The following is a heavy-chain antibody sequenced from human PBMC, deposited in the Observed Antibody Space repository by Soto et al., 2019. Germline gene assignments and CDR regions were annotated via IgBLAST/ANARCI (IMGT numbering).Heavy chain of an antibody. J-gene: IGHJ6*02. CDR2: IIPIFGTA. Sequence: SVKVSCKASGGTFSSYAISWVRQAPGQGLEWMGGIIPIFGTANYAQKFQGRVTITADESTSTAYMELSSLRSEDTAVYYCARDQMGSGYVRTYYYYYGMDVWGQGTTVTSP. D-gene: IGHD3-22*01. V-gene: IGHV1-69*13. CDR3: ARDQMGSGYVRTYYYYYGMDV. CDR1: GGTFSSYA.